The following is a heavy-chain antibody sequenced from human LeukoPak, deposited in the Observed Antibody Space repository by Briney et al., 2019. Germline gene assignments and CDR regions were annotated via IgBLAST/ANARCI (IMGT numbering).Heavy chain of an antibody. CDR3: ARDPDSVNEWGPFDS. D-gene: IGHD1-1*01. CDR1: GDSVSSNSAS. CDR2: TYYRSKWSN. V-gene: IGHV6-1*01. Sequence: TSQTLSLTCAVSGDSVSSNSASWNWIRQSPSGGLEWLGRTYYRSKWSNNYASSVKSRITINPDTSKNEFSLQLHSVTPEDTAVYYCARDPDSVNEWGPFDSWGQGTLVTVSS. J-gene: IGHJ5*01.